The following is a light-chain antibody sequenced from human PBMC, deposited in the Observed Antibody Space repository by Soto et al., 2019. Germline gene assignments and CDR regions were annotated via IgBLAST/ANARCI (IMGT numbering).Light chain of an antibody. CDR2: DAS. J-gene: IGKJ2*01. CDR3: QQRNSWPRT. Sequence: EIVLTQSPATLSLSPGERATLSCRASQSISNNLGWYQQKPGQAPRLIIYDASKRATGIPAKFSGSGSGTDFTLTITSLETEDFAVYYCQQRNSWPRTFGQGTKLEIK. V-gene: IGKV3-11*01. CDR1: QSISNN.